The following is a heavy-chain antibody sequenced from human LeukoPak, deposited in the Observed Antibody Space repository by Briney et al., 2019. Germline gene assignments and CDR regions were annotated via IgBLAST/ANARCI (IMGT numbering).Heavy chain of an antibody. Sequence: SETLSLTCTDSGGSISSSSYYWGWIRQPPGKGLEWIGSIYYSGSTYYNPSLKSRVTISVDTSKNQFSLKLSSVTAADTAVYYCAREEPYGDSHFDYWGQGTLVTVSS. CDR3: AREEPYGDSHFDY. V-gene: IGHV4-39*07. J-gene: IGHJ4*02. CDR1: GGSISSSSYY. CDR2: IYYSGST. D-gene: IGHD4-17*01.